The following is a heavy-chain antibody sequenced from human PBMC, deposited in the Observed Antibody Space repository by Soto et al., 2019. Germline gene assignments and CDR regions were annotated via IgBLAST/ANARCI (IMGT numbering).Heavy chain of an antibody. Sequence: GGSLRLSCAASGFTFSSYAMSWVRQAPGKGLEWVSAISGSGGSTYYADSVKGRFTISRDNSKNTLYLQMNSLRAEDTAVYYCAKPRYFDWLAASQYWGHGTLVTVSS. J-gene: IGHJ4*01. CDR3: AKPRYFDWLAASQY. D-gene: IGHD3-9*01. V-gene: IGHV3-23*01. CDR1: GFTFSSYA. CDR2: ISGSGGST.